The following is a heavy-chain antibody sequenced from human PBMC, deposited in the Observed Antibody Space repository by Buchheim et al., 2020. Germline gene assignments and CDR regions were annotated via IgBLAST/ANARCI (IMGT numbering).Heavy chain of an antibody. Sequence: EVQLVESGGGLVQPGGSLRLSCAASGFTFSSYEMNWVRQAPGKGLEWVSYISSSGSTIYYADSVKGRFTISRDNAKNSLYLQMNSLRAEDTAVYYCARGGYYDIWSGYYYYYYGMDVWGQGTT. V-gene: IGHV3-48*03. D-gene: IGHD3-3*01. J-gene: IGHJ6*02. CDR1: GFTFSSYE. CDR2: ISSSGSTI. CDR3: ARGGYYDIWSGYYYYYYGMDV.